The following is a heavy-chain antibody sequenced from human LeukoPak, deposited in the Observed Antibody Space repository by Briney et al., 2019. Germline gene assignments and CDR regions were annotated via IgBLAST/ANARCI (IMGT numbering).Heavy chain of an antibody. D-gene: IGHD6-13*01. CDR3: AKDRGRQLETHFDS. V-gene: IGHV3-23*01. J-gene: IGHJ4*02. CDR2: MSSSGGSI. Sequence: PGGALRLSCAASGLTFNNYAMSWVRQAPGKGLEWVSAMSSSGGSIYYADSVKGGFTISRDNTKNTLYLQMNSRRAEGTAVYYCAKDRGRQLETHFDSWGQGTLVIVSS. CDR1: GLTFNNYA.